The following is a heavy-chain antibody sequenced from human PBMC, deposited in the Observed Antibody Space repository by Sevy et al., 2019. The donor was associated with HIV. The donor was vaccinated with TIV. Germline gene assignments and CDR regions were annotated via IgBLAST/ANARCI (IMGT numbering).Heavy chain of an antibody. D-gene: IGHD1-26*01. V-gene: IGHV1-2*02. CDR1: GYTFTVYY. Sequence: ASVKVSCQGSGYTFTVYYIHWVRQVPGQGLEWVGWVNPNNGGTNYAQKFQGRVTMTRDTSINTAYMELSRLTSDDTAMYYCARDLGEVGATSDYWGQGTLVTVSS. CDR3: ARDLGEVGATSDY. J-gene: IGHJ4*02. CDR2: VNPNNGGT.